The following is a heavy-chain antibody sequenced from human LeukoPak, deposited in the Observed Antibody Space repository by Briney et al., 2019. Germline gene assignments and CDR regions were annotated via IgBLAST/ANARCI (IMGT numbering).Heavy chain of an antibody. J-gene: IGHJ3*02. CDR1: GFTFSSYE. V-gene: IGHV3-48*03. Sequence: PGGSLRLSCAASGFTFSSYEMNWVRQAPGKGLEWVSYISSSGSTIYYADSVKGRFAISRDNAKNSLYLRMNSLRAEDTAVYYCARVRKSGFTLDAFDIWGQGTMVTVSS. CDR2: ISSSGSTI. CDR3: ARVRKSGFTLDAFDI.